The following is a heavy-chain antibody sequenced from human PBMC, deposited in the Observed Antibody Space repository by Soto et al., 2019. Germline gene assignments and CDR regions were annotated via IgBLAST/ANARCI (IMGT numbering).Heavy chain of an antibody. CDR3: ERHKDCSGGSCNAVGYYYCLDV. V-gene: IGHV4-39*01. Sequence: QLQLQESGPGLVKPSETLSLTCTVSGGSISSSSHHWGWIRQPPGKGLEWIGSIYHSGTTYYNPPLNGQVTISVDTSKNPFSLRLISVTAADTAVYYCERHKDCSGGSCNAVGYYYCLDVWGQGTTVTVSS. CDR1: GGSISSSSHH. J-gene: IGHJ6*02. D-gene: IGHD2-15*01. CDR2: IYHSGTT.